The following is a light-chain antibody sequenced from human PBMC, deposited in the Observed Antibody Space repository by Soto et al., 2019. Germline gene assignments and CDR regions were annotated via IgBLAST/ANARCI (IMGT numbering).Light chain of an antibody. CDR2: NNI. CDR3: QSYDSSLSGYV. J-gene: IGLJ1*01. Sequence: QTVVTQAPSVSGTPGQRVTISCSGSSSNIESNWVYWYQQLPGTAPKLLIYNNINRPSGVPGRFSGSKSATSVSLAITGLQAEDEADYYCQSYDSSLSGYVFGTGTKLTVL. V-gene: IGLV1-40*01. CDR1: SSNIESNW.